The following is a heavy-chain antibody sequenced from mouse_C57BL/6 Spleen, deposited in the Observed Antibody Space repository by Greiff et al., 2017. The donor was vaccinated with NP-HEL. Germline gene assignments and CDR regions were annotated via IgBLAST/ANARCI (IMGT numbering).Heavy chain of an antibody. CDR3: ARAYYGYDVAWFAY. Sequence: EVKLVESGGGLVKPGGSLKLSCAASGFTFSSYAMSWVRQTPEKRLEWVATISDGGSYTYYPDNVKGRFTISRDNAKNNLYLQMSHLKSEDTAMYYCARAYYGYDVAWFAYWGQGTLVTVSA. CDR1: GFTFSSYA. CDR2: ISDGGSYT. J-gene: IGHJ3*01. D-gene: IGHD2-9*01. V-gene: IGHV5-4*03.